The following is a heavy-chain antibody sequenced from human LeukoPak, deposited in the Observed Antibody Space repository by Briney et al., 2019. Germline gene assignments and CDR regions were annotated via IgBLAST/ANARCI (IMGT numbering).Heavy chain of an antibody. D-gene: IGHD3-10*01. V-gene: IGHV6-1*01. J-gene: IGHJ6*02. CDR1: GDSVSSNSAA. Sequence: SQTLSLTCAISGDSVSSNSAAWNWFGHSPSRGLEWLGRTYYRSKWYNDYAVTVKSRIIINPDTSKNQFSLQLNSVTPEDTAVYYCVRDRWFGELDVWGQGTTVTVSS. CDR2: TYYRSKWYN. CDR3: VRDRWFGELDV.